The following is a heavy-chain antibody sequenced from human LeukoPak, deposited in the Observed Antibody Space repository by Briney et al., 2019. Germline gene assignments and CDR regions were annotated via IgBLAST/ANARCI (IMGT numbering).Heavy chain of an antibody. CDR3: ATDIDYYGSGTCYKRG. J-gene: IGHJ4*02. V-gene: IGHV1-24*01. CDR2: FDPEDGET. D-gene: IGHD3-10*01. Sequence: GASVKVSCKVSGYTLTELSMHWVRQAPGKGLEWMGGFDPEDGETIYAQRFRGRVTMTEDTSTDTAYMELSSLRSEDTAVYYCATDIDYYGSGTCYKRGWGQGTLVTVSS. CDR1: GYTLTELS.